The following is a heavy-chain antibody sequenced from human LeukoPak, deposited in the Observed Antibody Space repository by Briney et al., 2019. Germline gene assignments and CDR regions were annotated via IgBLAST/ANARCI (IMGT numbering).Heavy chain of an antibody. CDR3: ARGSRWFDP. Sequence: SETLSLTCAVYGGSFSGYYWSWIRQPPGKGLEWIGEINHSGSTNYNPSLKSRVTISVDTSKNQFSLKLSSVTAADTAVYYCARGSRWFDPWGQGTLVTVSS. CDR1: GGSFSGYY. V-gene: IGHV4-34*01. J-gene: IGHJ5*02. CDR2: INHSGST.